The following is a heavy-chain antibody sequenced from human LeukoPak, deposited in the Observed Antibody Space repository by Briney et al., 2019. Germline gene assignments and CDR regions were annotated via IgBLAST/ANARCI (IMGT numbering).Heavy chain of an antibody. Sequence: SQTLSLTCTVSGGSISSGSYYWSWIRQPAGKGLEWIWRIYTSGSTNYNPSLKRRVTISVDTSKNQFSLKLSSVTAADTAVYYCARDRGVVPAAIPWFDPWGQGTLVTVSS. CDR3: ARDRGVVPAAIPWFDP. V-gene: IGHV4-61*02. CDR1: GGSISSGSYY. J-gene: IGHJ5*02. D-gene: IGHD2-2*01. CDR2: IYTSGST.